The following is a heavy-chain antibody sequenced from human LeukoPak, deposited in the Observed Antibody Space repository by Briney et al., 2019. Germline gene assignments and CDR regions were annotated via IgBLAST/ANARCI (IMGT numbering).Heavy chain of an antibody. Sequence: GGSLRLSCAASGFTFTTYWMSWVRQAPGKGLEWVANIKQDGSEKCYVDSVKGRFTISRDNAKNSLYLQMNSLRAEDTAMYYCARVRGGYCSSATCPRAFDIWGQGTMVTVSS. D-gene: IGHD2-2*01. CDR1: GFTFTTYW. V-gene: IGHV3-7*04. CDR3: ARVRGGYCSSATCPRAFDI. CDR2: IKQDGSEK. J-gene: IGHJ3*02.